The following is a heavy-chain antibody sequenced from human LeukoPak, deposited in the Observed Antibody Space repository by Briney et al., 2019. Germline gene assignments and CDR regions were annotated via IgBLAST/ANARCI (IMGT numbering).Heavy chain of an antibody. V-gene: IGHV4-39*01. CDR3: AITGTSDYYGMDV. CDR1: GGSISSSSYY. J-gene: IGHJ6*02. CDR2: IYYSGST. D-gene: IGHD1-7*01. Sequence: SETLSLTCTVSGGSISSSSYYWGWIRQPPGKGLEWIGSIYYSGSTYYNPSLKSRVTISVDTSKNQFSLKLSSVTAADTAVYYCAITGTSDYYGMDVWGQGTTVTVSS.